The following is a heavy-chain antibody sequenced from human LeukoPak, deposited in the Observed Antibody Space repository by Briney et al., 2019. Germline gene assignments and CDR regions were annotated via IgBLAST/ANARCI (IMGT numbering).Heavy chain of an antibody. CDR1: GFTFSSYA. V-gene: IGHV3-23*01. D-gene: IGHD1-26*01. J-gene: IGHJ5*02. CDR2: ISGSGGST. Sequence: GGSLRLSCAASGFTFSSYAMSWVRQAPGKGLEWVSAISGSGGSTYYADSVKGRFTISRDNAKNSLYLQMNSLRAEDTAVYYCARVVGATGFDPWGQGTPVTVSS. CDR3: ARVVGATGFDP.